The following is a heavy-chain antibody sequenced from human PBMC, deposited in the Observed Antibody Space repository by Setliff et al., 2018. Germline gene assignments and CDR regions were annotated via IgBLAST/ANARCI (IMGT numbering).Heavy chain of an antibody. D-gene: IGHD4-17*01. J-gene: IGHJ2*01. CDR2: VEWNGGGT. Sequence: PGGSLRLSCVASGFTFADYGMNWVRQAPGKGLEWVSGVEWNGGGTGYADSVKGRFTISRDNAKNSLNLQMNSLSVEGTAFYYCARDGVGLGDYPWYFDLWGRGTLVTVSS. V-gene: IGHV3-20*04. CDR3: ARDGVGLGDYPWYFDL. CDR1: GFTFADYG.